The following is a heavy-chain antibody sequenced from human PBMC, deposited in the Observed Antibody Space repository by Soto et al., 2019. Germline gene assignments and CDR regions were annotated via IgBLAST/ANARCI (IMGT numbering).Heavy chain of an antibody. D-gene: IGHD3-3*01. J-gene: IGHJ3*02. V-gene: IGHV1-8*01. CDR2: MNPNSGNR. CDR3: ASPARNYDFWSGYSFDI. Sequence: EASVKVSCKASGYTFTSYDINWVRQATGQGLEWMGWMNPNSGNRGYAQKFQGRVTMTRNTSISTAYMELSSLRSEDTAVYYCASPARNYDFWSGYSFDIWGQGTMVTVSS. CDR1: GYTFTSYD.